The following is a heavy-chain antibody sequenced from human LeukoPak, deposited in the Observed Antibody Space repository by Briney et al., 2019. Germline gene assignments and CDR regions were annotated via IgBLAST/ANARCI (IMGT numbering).Heavy chain of an antibody. D-gene: IGHD3-10*01. V-gene: IGHV1-69*13. CDR3: ARALITMVRGVRNAFDI. CDR1: GGTFSSYA. J-gene: IGHJ3*02. CDR2: FIPIFGTA. Sequence: SVKVSCKASGGTFSSYAISWVRQAPGQGLEWMGGFIPIFGTANYAQKFQGRVTITADESTSTAFMELSSLRSEDTAVYYCARALITMVRGVRNAFDIWGQGTMVTVSS.